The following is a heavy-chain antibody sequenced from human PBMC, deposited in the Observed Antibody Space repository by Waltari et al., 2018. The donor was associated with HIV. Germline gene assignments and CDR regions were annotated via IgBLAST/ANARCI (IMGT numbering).Heavy chain of an antibody. Sequence: VQLVESGGGLVQLGRSLRLSCTASGVTFGDYGMRWFLQAPGKGLEWVGFIRSKAYGGTTEYAASVKGRFTISRDDSKSIAYLQMNSLKTEDTAVYYCTRDGLYYDFWSGYPGYWGQGTLVTVSS. D-gene: IGHD3-3*01. CDR1: GVTFGDYG. CDR2: IRSKAYGGTT. CDR3: TRDGLYYDFWSGYPGY. J-gene: IGHJ4*02. V-gene: IGHV3-49*03.